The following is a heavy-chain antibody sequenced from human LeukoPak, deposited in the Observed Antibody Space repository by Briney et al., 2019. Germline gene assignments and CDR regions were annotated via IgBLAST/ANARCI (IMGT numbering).Heavy chain of an antibody. CDR3: ASVGVTNFDY. Sequence: SETLSPTCTVSGGSISSSSYYWGWIRQPPGKGLEWIGSIYYSGSTYYNPSLKSRVTISVDTSKNQFSLKLSSVTAADTAVYYCASVGVTNFDYWGQGALVTVSS. V-gene: IGHV4-39*07. D-gene: IGHD1-26*01. CDR1: GGSISSSSYY. J-gene: IGHJ4*02. CDR2: IYYSGST.